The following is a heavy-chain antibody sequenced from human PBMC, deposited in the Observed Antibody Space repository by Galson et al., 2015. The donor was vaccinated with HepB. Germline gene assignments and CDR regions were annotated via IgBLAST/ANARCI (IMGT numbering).Heavy chain of an antibody. CDR2: INAGNGNT. CDR3: ARGAAAGTAYYCYYMDV. CDR1: GYTFTSYA. Sequence: SVKVSCKASGYTFTSYAMHWVRQAPGQRLEWMGWINAGNGNTKYSQKFQGRVTITRDTSASTAYMELSSLRSEDTAVYYCARGAAAGTAYYCYYMDVWGKGTTVTVSS. D-gene: IGHD6-13*01. V-gene: IGHV1-3*01. J-gene: IGHJ6*03.